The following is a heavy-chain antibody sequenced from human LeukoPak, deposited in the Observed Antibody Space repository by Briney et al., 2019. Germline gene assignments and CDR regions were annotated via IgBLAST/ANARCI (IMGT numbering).Heavy chain of an antibody. Sequence: GGSLRLSCAASGFTFSSYGMHWARQAPGKGLEWVAFIRYDGSNKYYADSVKGRFTISRDNSKNTLYLQMNSLRAEDTAVYYCAKDRIAVAGTGVDLDYWGQGTLVTVSS. CDR1: GFTFSSYG. CDR3: AKDRIAVAGTGVDLDY. D-gene: IGHD6-19*01. CDR2: IRYDGSNK. V-gene: IGHV3-30*02. J-gene: IGHJ4*02.